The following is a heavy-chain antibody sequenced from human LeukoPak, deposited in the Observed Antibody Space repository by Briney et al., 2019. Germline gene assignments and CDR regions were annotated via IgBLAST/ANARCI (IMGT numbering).Heavy chain of an antibody. V-gene: IGHV4-34*01. CDR1: GGSFSGYY. D-gene: IGHD3-22*01. CDR3: ARGPPGWYYDSSGYYRYYFDY. CDR2: INHSGST. Sequence: SETLSLTCAVYGGSFSGYYWSWIRHPPGKGLEWIGEINHSGSTNYNPSLKSRVTISVDTSKNQFSLKLSSVTAADTAVYYCARGPPGWYYDSSGYYRYYFDYWGQGTLVTVSS. J-gene: IGHJ4*02.